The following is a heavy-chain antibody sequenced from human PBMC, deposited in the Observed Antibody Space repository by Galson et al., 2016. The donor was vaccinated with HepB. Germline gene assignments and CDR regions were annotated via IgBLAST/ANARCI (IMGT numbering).Heavy chain of an antibody. Sequence: SLRLSCAASGFGFRSYGMHWVRQAPGKGLEWVAGISYDGTNTYYADSVKGRFTISRDNSKNTLYLQMNGLRAEDTAVYFCAKDAILGCGRDCYVDYWGQGTLVTVSS. V-gene: IGHV3-30*18. CDR2: ISYDGTNT. CDR1: GFGFRSYG. D-gene: IGHD2-21*02. CDR3: AKDAILGCGRDCYVDY. J-gene: IGHJ4*02.